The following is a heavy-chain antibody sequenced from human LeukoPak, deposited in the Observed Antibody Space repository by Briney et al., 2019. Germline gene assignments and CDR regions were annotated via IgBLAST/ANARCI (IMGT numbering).Heavy chain of an antibody. CDR3: ARHIGAFDI. V-gene: IGHV4-59*08. J-gene: IGHJ3*02. D-gene: IGHD2-15*01. CDR2: IYYSGGT. CDR1: GGSISGYY. Sequence: ASETLSLTCTVSGGSISGYYWSWIRQPPGKGLEWIGYIYYSGGTIYNPSLKRRVNMSVDTSKDQLSLKLSSVTAADTALYYCARHIGAFDIWGQGTMVTVSS.